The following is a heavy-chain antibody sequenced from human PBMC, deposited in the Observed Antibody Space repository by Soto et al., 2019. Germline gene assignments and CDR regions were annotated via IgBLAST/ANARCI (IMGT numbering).Heavy chain of an antibody. CDR2: TYYRSKWYN. CDR3: TKGAERTVQRFLDWVCGH. J-gene: IGHJ4*02. CDR1: GDSVSSNSAA. V-gene: IGHV6-1*01. Sequence: SPTLSLTCAISGDSVSSNSAAWNWIRQSPSRGLEWLGRTYYRSKWYNDYAVSVKSRITINPDTSKNQFSLQLNSVTPEDTATYYCTKGAERTVQRFLDWVCGHWGQGTPVTVSS. D-gene: IGHD3-9*01.